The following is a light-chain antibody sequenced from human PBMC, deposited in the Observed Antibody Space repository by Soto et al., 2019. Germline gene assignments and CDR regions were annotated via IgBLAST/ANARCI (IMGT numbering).Light chain of an antibody. CDR3: AAWDDSLNGVV. V-gene: IGLV1-44*01. J-gene: IGLJ3*02. CDR1: SSNIGSTT. CDR2: NNN. Sequence: QSVLTQPPSASGTPGQRVTIACSGSSSNIGSTTVKWYQQLPGTAHKLLIYNNNQRPSGVPDRFSGSKSGTSASLAISGLQSEDEAEYYCAAWDDSLNGVVFGGGTKLTVL.